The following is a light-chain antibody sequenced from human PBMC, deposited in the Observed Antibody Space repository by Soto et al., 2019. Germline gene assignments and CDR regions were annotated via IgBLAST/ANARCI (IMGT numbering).Light chain of an antibody. J-gene: IGKJ5*01. V-gene: IGKV1-9*01. CDR1: QDISSY. CDR2: AAS. Sequence: DIQLTPSPSFLSASVGDRVSIKSRASQDISSYLAWYQQKPGKAPKLLIYAASTLKSGVPSRFSGSGSGTSFTLTISSLQPDDFATYYCQQVHSYSDAVGQGTRLDIK. CDR3: QQVHSYSDA.